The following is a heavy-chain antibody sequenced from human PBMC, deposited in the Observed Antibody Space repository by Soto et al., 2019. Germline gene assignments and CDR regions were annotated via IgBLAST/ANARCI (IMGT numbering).Heavy chain of an antibody. J-gene: IGHJ6*02. V-gene: IGHV1-69*13. D-gene: IGHD4-17*01. CDR1: GGTFSSYA. CDR3: ASSLMTTVTTGYYYYYGVDV. CDR2: IIPIFGTA. Sequence: SVKVSWKASGGTFSSYAISWVRQAPGQGLEWMGGIIPIFGTANYAQKFQGRVTITADESTSTAYMELSSLRSEDTAVYYCASSLMTTVTTGYYYYYGVDVWGQGTTVTVSS.